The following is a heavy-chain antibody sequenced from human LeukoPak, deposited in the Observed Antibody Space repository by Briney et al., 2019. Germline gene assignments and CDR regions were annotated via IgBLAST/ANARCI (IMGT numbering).Heavy chain of an antibody. CDR1: GGCFSGYY. CDR2: INHSGST. Sequence: SETLSLTCAVYGGCFSGYYWSWIRQPPGKGLEWIGEINHSGSTNYNPSLKSRVTISVDTSKNQFSLKLSSVTAADTAVYHCARIGSGSFVFDYWGQGTLVTVSS. J-gene: IGHJ4*02. V-gene: IGHV4-34*01. CDR3: ARIGSGSFVFDY. D-gene: IGHD3-10*01.